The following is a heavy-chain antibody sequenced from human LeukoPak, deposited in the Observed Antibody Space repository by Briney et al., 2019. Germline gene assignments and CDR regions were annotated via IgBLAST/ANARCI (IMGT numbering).Heavy chain of an antibody. D-gene: IGHD6-13*01. CDR2: IYSGGST. CDR3: ARRSSEIYYYYGMDV. J-gene: IGHJ6*02. CDR1: GFSFSTSN. Sequence: GGSLRLSCAASGFSFSTSNMNWVRQAPGKGLEWVSVIYSGGSTYYADSVKGRFTISRDNSKNTLYLQMNSLRAEDTAVYYCARRSSEIYYYYGMDVWGQGTTVTVSS. V-gene: IGHV3-53*01.